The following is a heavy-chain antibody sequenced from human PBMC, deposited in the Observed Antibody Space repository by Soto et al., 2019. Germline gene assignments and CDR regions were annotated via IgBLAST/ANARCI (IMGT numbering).Heavy chain of an antibody. V-gene: IGHV3-23*01. D-gene: IGHD1-7*01. CDR3: AKGRPAGTMVWFDP. CDR2: IVGGGGSA. CDR1: GFTFGNFA. J-gene: IGHJ5*02. Sequence: EEHLLESGGGLVQPGGSLRLSCAASGFTFGNFAMSWVRQAPGKGLEWVSIIVGGGGSAYYADSVKGRFTSSRDNSQNTLYLEMNSLRAEDTAVYYCAKGRPAGTMVWFDPWGQGTLVNVSS.